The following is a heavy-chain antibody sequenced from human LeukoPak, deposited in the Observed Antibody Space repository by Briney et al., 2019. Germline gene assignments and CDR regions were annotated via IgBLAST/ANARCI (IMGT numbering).Heavy chain of an antibody. V-gene: IGHV1-8*01. D-gene: IGHD6-6*01. Sequence: ASVTVSCKASGYTFTSYDINWVRQATGQGLEWMGWMSPNSGNTGYAQKFQGRVTMTRNTSISTAYMELSSLRSEDTAVYYCARGRGSSYHFDYWGQGTLVTVSS. CDR2: MSPNSGNT. J-gene: IGHJ4*02. CDR3: ARGRGSSYHFDY. CDR1: GYTFTSYD.